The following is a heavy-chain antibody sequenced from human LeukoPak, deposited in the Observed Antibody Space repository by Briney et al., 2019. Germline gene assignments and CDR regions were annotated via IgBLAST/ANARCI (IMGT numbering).Heavy chain of an antibody. Sequence: GGSLRLSCAASGFTVSSNYMSWVRQAPGMGLEWVSSISSGSGYIYYADSVKGRFTISRDNAKNSLYLQMNSLRAEDTAVYYCARDPYGYCSGGSCYHFDYWGQGTLVTVSS. CDR1: GFTVSSNY. CDR3: ARDPYGYCSGGSCYHFDY. J-gene: IGHJ4*02. V-gene: IGHV3-21*01. D-gene: IGHD2-15*01. CDR2: ISSGSGYI.